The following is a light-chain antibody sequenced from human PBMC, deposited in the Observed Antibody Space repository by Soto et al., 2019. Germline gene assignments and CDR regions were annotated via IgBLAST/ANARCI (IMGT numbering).Light chain of an antibody. CDR3: KSYAGSNTYV. V-gene: IGLV2-8*01. CDR1: NSDIGVYDF. CDR2: EVV. J-gene: IGLJ1*01. Sequence: QSALTQPPSASGSPGQSVTISCTGTNSDIGVYDFVSWYQHHPGKAPRLIIYEVVQRPSGVPDRFSGSKSGNTASLTVSGLQAEDEADYVCKSYAGSNTYVFGSGTKLTVL.